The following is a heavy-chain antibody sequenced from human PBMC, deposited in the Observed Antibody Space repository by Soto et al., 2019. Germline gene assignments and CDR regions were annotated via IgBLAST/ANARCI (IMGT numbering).Heavy chain of an antibody. CDR1: GFTFSSYG. CDR2: ISYDGSNK. J-gene: IGHJ4*02. CDR3: AKDSAWELSHNPQDY. V-gene: IGHV3-30*18. Sequence: GGSLRLSCAASGFTFSSYGMHWVRQAPGKGLEWVAVISYDGSNKYYADSVKGRFTISRDNSKNTLYLQMNSLRAEDTAVYYCAKDSAWELSHNPQDYWGQGTLVTVSS. D-gene: IGHD3-16*02.